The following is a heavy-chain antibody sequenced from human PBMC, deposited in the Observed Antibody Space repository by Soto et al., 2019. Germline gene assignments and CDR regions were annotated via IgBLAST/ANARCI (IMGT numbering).Heavy chain of an antibody. V-gene: IGHV3-7*01. J-gene: IGHJ3*02. CDR2: IKQAGSEE. Sequence: EVQLVEFGGGSVQPGGSLRLSCAASGFTFSNYWMSWVRQAPGKGLEWVANIKQAGSEEYYVDSVKGRFTISRDSAKNSVYLQMNSLRAEDTAVYYCARPLGWRDAFDIWGQGTIVTVSS. D-gene: IGHD6-19*01. CDR3: ARPLGWRDAFDI. CDR1: GFTFSNYW.